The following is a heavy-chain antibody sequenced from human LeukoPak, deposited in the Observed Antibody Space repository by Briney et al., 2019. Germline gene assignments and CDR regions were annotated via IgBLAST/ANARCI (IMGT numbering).Heavy chain of an antibody. Sequence: SETLSLTCTVSGGSISSSSYYWGWIRQPPGKGLEWIGRIYTSGSTNYNPSLKSRVTISVDTSKNQFSLKLSSVTAADTAVYYCARERADFDIWGQGTMVTVSS. CDR3: ARERADFDI. V-gene: IGHV4-39*07. CDR2: IYTSGST. CDR1: GGSISSSSYY. J-gene: IGHJ3*02.